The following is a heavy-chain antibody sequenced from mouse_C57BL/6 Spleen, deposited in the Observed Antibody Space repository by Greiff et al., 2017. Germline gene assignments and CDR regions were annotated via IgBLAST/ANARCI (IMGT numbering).Heavy chain of an antibody. CDR3: ARSLNDYDPTGYFDV. CDR1: GYTFTDYY. Sequence: VQLKQSGPVLVKPGASVKMSCKASGYTFTDYYMNWVKQSHGKSLEWIGVINPYNGGTSYNQKFKGKATLTVDKSSSTAYMELNSLTSEDSAVYYCARSLNDYDPTGYFDVWGTGTTVTVSS. D-gene: IGHD2-4*01. J-gene: IGHJ1*03. CDR2: INPYNGGT. V-gene: IGHV1-19*01.